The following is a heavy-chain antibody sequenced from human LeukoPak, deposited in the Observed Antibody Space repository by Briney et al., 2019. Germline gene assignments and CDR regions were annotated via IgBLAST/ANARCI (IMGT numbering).Heavy chain of an antibody. D-gene: IGHD6-13*01. Sequence: SETLSLTCTVSGGSISSHYWSWIRQPPAKGLEWIGYIYYSGSTNYNPSLKSRVTISVDTSKNQFSLKLSSVTAADTAVYYCARGLTSSWYVVDYWGQGTLVTVSS. CDR1: GGSISSHY. CDR3: ARGLTSSWYVVDY. CDR2: IYYSGST. V-gene: IGHV4-59*11. J-gene: IGHJ4*02.